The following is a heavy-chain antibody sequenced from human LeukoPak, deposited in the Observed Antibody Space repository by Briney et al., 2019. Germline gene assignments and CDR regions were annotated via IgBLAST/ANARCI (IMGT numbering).Heavy chain of an antibody. CDR3: ARVDRYHFYLDV. V-gene: IGHV1-69*05. CDR2: IIPIFGTP. CDR1: GGTFRTYS. Sequence: APVKVSCKASGGTFRTYSVTWVRQAPGQGLEWMGGIIPIFGTPNYAQKFQGRAKVTTDDATGTAYMELSSLMSEDTAIYYCARVDRYHFYLDVWGKGTPVTVSS. J-gene: IGHJ6*03.